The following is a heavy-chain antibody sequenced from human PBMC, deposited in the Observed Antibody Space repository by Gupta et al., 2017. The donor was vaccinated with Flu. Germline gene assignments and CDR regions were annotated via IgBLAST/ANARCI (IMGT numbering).Heavy chain of an antibody. V-gene: IGHV4-34*01. Sequence: DGLEWIGEINHSGSTNYNPSLKSRVTISVDTSKNQFSLKLSSVTAADTAVYYCARLRRRSGSYLASDAFDIWGQGTMVTVSS. D-gene: IGHD1-26*01. CDR2: INHSGST. CDR3: ARLRRRSGSYLASDAFDI. J-gene: IGHJ3*02.